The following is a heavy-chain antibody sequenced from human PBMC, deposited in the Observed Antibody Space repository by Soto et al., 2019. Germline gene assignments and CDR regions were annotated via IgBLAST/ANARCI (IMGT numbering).Heavy chain of an antibody. J-gene: IGHJ6*02. CDR2: MYNTGST. CDR3: ARDLWGYCGTDCYPLDV. CDR1: GGSISSYY. D-gene: IGHD2-21*02. Sequence: SETLSLTCTASGGSISSYYWSWIRQPPGKGLEWIGYMYNTGSTVYNPSLKSRVTISVDTSKNQFSLKLNAVTAADTAVYYCARDLWGYCGTDCYPLDVWGQGTTVTVSS. V-gene: IGHV4-59*01.